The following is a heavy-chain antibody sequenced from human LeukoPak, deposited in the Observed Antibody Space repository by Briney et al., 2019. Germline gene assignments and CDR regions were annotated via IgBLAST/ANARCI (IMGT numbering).Heavy chain of an antibody. CDR2: IYYSEST. J-gene: IGHJ4*02. CDR1: GGSISTISCY. CDR3: ASNGAAAGTGDY. D-gene: IGHD6-13*01. V-gene: IGHV4-39*07. Sequence: SETLSLTCTVSGGSISTISCYWGWIRQPPGKGLEWIGNIYYSESTYYNPSLKSRVTISVDTSNNQFSLKLSSVTAADTAVYYCASNGAAAGTGDYWGQGTLVTVSS.